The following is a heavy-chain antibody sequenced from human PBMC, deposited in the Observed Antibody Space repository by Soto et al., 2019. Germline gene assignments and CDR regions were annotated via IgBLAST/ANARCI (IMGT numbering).Heavy chain of an antibody. Sequence: GGSLRLSCAVSGFTFSRYGMHWLRQCPGKGLEWVGLIWSDGSDTRYGDSMKGRFTISRDNSKNTLYLQMNSLRAEDTAVYYCARGPSSGYLIEYWGQGTQVTVS. V-gene: IGHV3-33*01. D-gene: IGHD3-22*01. CDR3: ARGPSSGYLIEY. CDR1: GFTFSRYG. J-gene: IGHJ4*02. CDR2: IWSDGSDT.